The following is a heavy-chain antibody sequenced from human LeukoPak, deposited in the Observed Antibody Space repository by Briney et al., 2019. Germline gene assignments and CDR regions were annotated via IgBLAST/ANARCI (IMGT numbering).Heavy chain of an antibody. CDR3: AASSRYSSSWPNFDY. D-gene: IGHD6-13*01. Sequence: QAGGSLRLSCAASGFTFSSYDMHWVRHATGKGLVWVSAIGTAGDTYYPGSVKGRFTISRENAKNSLYLQMNSLRAGVTAVYYCAASSRYSSSWPNFDYWGQGTLVTVSS. V-gene: IGHV3-13*01. CDR2: IGTAGDT. J-gene: IGHJ4*02. CDR1: GFTFSSYD.